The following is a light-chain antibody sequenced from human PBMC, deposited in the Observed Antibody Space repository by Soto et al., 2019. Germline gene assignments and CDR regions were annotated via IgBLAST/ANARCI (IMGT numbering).Light chain of an antibody. CDR2: AAS. V-gene: IGKV1-12*01. CDR3: QQANSFPRT. Sequence: DLPMTQSPSSVSASVGDRVTITCRASRDISSWLAWYQQKPGKAPKLLIYAASTLQSGVPSRFSGSGSGTDFSLTISSLQPGDFATYYCQQANSFPRTFGQGTKVEIK. CDR1: RDISSW. J-gene: IGKJ1*01.